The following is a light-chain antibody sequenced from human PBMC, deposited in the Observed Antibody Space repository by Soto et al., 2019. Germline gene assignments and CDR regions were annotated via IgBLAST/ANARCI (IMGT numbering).Light chain of an antibody. V-gene: IGLV1-47*01. CDR1: SSNIGSNY. Sequence: QSALTQPPSASGTPGQRVTISCSGSSSNIGSNYVFWYQQLPGTAPKVLMYRNSQRPSGVPDRFSGSKSGTSASLAISGLRSEDEADYYCASWDDSLSGFVVFGGGTKVTVL. J-gene: IGLJ2*01. CDR3: ASWDDSLSGFVV. CDR2: RNS.